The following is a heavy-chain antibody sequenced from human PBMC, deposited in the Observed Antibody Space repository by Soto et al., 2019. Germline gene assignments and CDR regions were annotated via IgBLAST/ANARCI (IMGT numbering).Heavy chain of an antibody. J-gene: IGHJ1*01. CDR1: GFTVSSNY. CDR3: ARDRVESGYTNYIRR. Sequence: EVQLVESGGGLIQPGGSLRLSCAASGFTVSSNYMSWVRQAPGKGLEWVSVIYSGGSTYYADSVKGRFTISRDDSKNALDLKMQRLKAENTAVYYCARDRVESGYTNYIRRWGRGTMVTVSS. CDR2: IYSGGST. V-gene: IGHV3-53*01. D-gene: IGHD3-22*01.